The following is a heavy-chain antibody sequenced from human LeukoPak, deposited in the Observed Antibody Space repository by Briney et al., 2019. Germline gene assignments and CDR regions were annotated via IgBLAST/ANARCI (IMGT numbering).Heavy chain of an antibody. J-gene: IGHJ4*02. D-gene: IGHD2-15*01. CDR2: IWYDGSNK. Sequence: PGGSLRLSCAASGFTLSSYGMHWVRQAPGKGLEWVAVIWYDGSNKYYADSVKGRFTISGDNSKNTLYLQMNSLRAEDTAVYYCARNPGYCSGGSCYGYFDYCGEGTLVTVSS. CDR3: ARNPGYCSGGSCYGYFDY. CDR1: GFTLSSYG. V-gene: IGHV3-33*08.